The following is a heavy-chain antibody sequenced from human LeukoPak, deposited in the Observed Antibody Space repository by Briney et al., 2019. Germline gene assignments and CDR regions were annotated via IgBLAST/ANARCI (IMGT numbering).Heavy chain of an antibody. V-gene: IGHV1-2*02. CDR3: ARVGDGYNYGRFF. CDR2: INPNSGDT. D-gene: IGHD5-24*01. Sequence: VASVKVSCKASGYTFTGYYMHWVRQAPGQGLEWMGWINPNSGDTKYAQKFQGRVTMTRDTSISTSYMELCTLRSDDTAVYYCARVGDGYNYGRFFWDQGTLVTVSS. CDR1: GYTFTGYY. J-gene: IGHJ4*02.